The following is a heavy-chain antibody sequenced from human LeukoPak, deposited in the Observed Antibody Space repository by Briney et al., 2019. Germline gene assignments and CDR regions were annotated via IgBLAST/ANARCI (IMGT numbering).Heavy chain of an antibody. CDR2: IRASGSST. Sequence: GGSLRLSCAASGFTFSSYAMSWVRQAPGKGLEWVSVIRASGSSTYYADSVKGRFTISRDNSKNTLYLQMNSLTAEDTAVYYCAKVGGSTIASRRAIDYWGQGTLVTVSS. CDR3: AKVGGSTIASRRAIDY. V-gene: IGHV3-23*01. J-gene: IGHJ4*02. CDR1: GFTFSSYA. D-gene: IGHD6-6*01.